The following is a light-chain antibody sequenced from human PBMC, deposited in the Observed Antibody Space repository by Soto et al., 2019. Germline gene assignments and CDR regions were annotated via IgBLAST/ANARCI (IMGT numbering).Light chain of an antibody. V-gene: IGKV3-20*01. J-gene: IGKJ2*01. Sequence: EIVLTQSPGTLSLPPGERATLSCRASQSVSRSYLAWYQQKPGQAPRLLIYDASTRATGIPDRFSGSASGADFALTISRLEPEDFAVYYCQQYYDSLYTFGQGTKLEI. CDR1: QSVSRSY. CDR3: QQYYDSLYT. CDR2: DAS.